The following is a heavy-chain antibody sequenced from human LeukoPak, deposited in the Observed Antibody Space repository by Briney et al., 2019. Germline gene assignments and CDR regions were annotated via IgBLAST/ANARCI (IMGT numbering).Heavy chain of an antibody. J-gene: IGHJ4*02. Sequence: ASVKVSRKASGGTFSSYAISWVRQAPGQGLEWMGWINPNSGGTNYAQKFQGRVTMTRDTSISTAYMELSRLRSDDTAVYYCARYGDYDLDYWGQGTLVTVSS. CDR2: INPNSGGT. CDR1: GGTFSSYA. CDR3: ARYGDYDLDY. D-gene: IGHD4-17*01. V-gene: IGHV1-2*02.